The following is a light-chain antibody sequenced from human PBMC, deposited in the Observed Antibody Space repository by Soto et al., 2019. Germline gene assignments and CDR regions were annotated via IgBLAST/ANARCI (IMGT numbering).Light chain of an antibody. CDR1: NIRSKS. CDR2: GDS. CDR3: QMWDTSSDHLV. J-gene: IGLJ3*02. V-gene: IGLV3-21*02. Sequence: SYELTQPLSVSVAPGQTARITCGGNNIRSKSVHWYQQRPGQAPVLVVYGDSDRPSGIPQRFSGSNSGNMATLTISWVEAGDEADYYCQMWDTSSDHLVFGGGTKLTVL.